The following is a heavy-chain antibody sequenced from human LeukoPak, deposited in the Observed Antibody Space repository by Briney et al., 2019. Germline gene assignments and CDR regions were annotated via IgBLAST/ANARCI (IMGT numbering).Heavy chain of an antibody. J-gene: IGHJ6*03. Sequence: SETLSLTCTVSGGSISSSSYYWGWIRQPPGKGLEWIGYTYHSGSPFHNPSLKGRATISLDSSRNQFSLKLTSVTAADTAVYYCRVTTNVSNYIDVWGKGTTVIVSS. CDR2: TYHSGSP. CDR3: RVTTNVSNYIDV. D-gene: IGHD2/OR15-2a*01. V-gene: IGHV4-39*07. CDR1: GGSISSSSYY.